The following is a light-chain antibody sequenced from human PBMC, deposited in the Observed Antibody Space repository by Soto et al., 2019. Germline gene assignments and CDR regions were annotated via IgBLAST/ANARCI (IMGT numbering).Light chain of an antibody. Sequence: IQMNQSPSTLSASVGVRFTITCRASQSISSWLAWYQQKPGKAPKLLIYDASSLESGVPSRFSGSGSGTEFTLTISSLQPDDFATYYCQQYNSYSGTFGQGTRREIK. J-gene: IGKJ5*01. CDR1: QSISSW. CDR3: QQYNSYSGT. V-gene: IGKV1-5*01. CDR2: DAS.